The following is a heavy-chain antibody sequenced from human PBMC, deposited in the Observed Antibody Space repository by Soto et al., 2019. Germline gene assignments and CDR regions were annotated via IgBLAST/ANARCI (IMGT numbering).Heavy chain of an antibody. Sequence: PSETLSLTCSVSGGSISSSSYFWGWIRQPPGKGLEWIGSIYYSGTTYYNPSLKSRVTISVDTSKNQFSLKLSSVTAADTAVYYCAREAGKDYYYGMDVWGQGTTVAVSS. CDR2: IYYSGTT. D-gene: IGHD6-13*01. CDR3: AREAGKDYYYGMDV. V-gene: IGHV4-39*07. J-gene: IGHJ6*02. CDR1: GGSISSSSYF.